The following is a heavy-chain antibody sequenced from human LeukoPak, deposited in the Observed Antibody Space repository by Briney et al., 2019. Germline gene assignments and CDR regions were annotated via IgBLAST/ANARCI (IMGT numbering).Heavy chain of an antibody. CDR3: ARDVVPAAYYYYGMDV. CDR1: GYTFTSYG. CDR2: XXAYNGNT. Sequence: GASVKVSCKASGYTFTSYGISWVRQAPGQGLXXXXXXXAYNGNTNYAQKLQGRVTMTTDTSTSTAYMELRSLRSDDTAVYYCARDVVPAAYYYYGMDVWGQGTTVTVSS. V-gene: IGHV1-18*01. J-gene: IGHJ6*02. D-gene: IGHD2-2*01.